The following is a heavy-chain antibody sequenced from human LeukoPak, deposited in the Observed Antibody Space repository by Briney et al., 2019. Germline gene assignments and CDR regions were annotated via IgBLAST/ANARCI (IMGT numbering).Heavy chain of an antibody. CDR1: GYTFTSYG. J-gene: IGHJ5*02. CDR2: ISAYNGNT. D-gene: IGHD3-10*01. V-gene: IGHV1-18*01. CDR3: ARATMVRGVIINSNWFDP. Sequence: ASVNVSCKSSGYTFTSYGISWVRQAPGQGLEWMGWISAYNGNTNYAQKLQGRVTMTTDTSTSTAYMELRSLRSDDTAVYYCARATMVRGVIINSNWFDPWGQGTLVTVSS.